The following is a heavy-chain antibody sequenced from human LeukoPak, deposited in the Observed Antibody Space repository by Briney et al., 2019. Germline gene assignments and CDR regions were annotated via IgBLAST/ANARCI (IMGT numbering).Heavy chain of an antibody. CDR1: GFTFSSYG. Sequence: PGGSLRLSCAASGFTFSSYGMHWVRQAPGKGLEWVAVISYDGSNKYYADSVEGRFTISRDNSKNTLYLQMNSLRAEDTAVYYCAKTGAYCSGGSCLDYWGQGTLVTVSS. V-gene: IGHV3-30*18. CDR3: AKTGAYCSGGSCLDY. J-gene: IGHJ4*02. CDR2: ISYDGSNK. D-gene: IGHD2-15*01.